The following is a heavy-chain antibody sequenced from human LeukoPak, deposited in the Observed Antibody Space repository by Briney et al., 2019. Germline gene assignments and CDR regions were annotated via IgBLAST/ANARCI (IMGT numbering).Heavy chain of an antibody. V-gene: IGHV4-38-2*02. D-gene: IGHD5-12*01. CDR2: IHHSGNT. CDR1: GYSISSGYY. CDR3: TRDSSGHDWFYDY. J-gene: IGHJ4*02. Sequence: SETLSLTCTVSGYSISSGYYWGWIRQPPGKGLEWIGSIHHSGNTYYNPSLKSRVTMSVDTSKNQFSLMLSSVTAADTAVYYCTRDSSGHDWFYDYWGQGTLVTVSS.